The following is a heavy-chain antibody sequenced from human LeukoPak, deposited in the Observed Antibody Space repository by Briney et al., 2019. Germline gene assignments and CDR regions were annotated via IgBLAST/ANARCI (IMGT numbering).Heavy chain of an antibody. V-gene: IGHV3-48*04. Sequence: PGGSLRLSCAASGFTLSSYWMSWVRQAPGQGLEWVSYISSSSSTIYYADSVKGRFTISRDNAKSSLYLQMNSLRAEDTAIYYCARDHYGWFDPWGQGTLVTVSS. CDR1: GFTLSSYW. CDR3: ARDHYGWFDP. D-gene: IGHD3-16*01. J-gene: IGHJ5*02. CDR2: ISSSSSTI.